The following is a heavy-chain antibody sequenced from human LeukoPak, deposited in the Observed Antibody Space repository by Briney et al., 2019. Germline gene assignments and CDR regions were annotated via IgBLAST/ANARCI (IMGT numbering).Heavy chain of an antibody. CDR3: ARFRTTFGELNH. CDR2: IYYSGSS. Sequence: SETLSLTCTVSGGSISSYYWSWIRQPPGKGLEWTGYIYYSGSSNYNPSLKSRVTISVDTSKNQFSLKLSSMTAADTAVYYCARFRTTFGELNHWGQGTLVTVSS. V-gene: IGHV4-59*01. J-gene: IGHJ5*02. D-gene: IGHD3-10*01. CDR1: GGSISSYY.